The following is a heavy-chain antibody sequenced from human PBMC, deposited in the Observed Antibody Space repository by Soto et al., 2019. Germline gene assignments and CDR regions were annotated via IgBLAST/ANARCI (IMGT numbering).Heavy chain of an antibody. CDR3: ARKRGGYCSGGSCPTYGMDV. Sequence: PSETLSLTCSVSGGSISSNIYYWAWIRQPPGKGLEWIGTISYRGSTSYNPSLKSRVTTSVDTSKNHFSLNLTSVTAADTAVYYCARKRGGYCSGGSCPTYGMDVWGQGTTVTVSS. J-gene: IGHJ6*02. D-gene: IGHD2-15*01. CDR1: GGSISSNIYY. CDR2: ISYRGST. V-gene: IGHV4-39*02.